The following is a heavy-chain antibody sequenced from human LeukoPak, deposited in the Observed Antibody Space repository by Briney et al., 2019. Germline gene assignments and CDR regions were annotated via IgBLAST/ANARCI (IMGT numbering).Heavy chain of an antibody. CDR2: IYYSGST. Sequence: SETLSLTCTVSGGSVSSGSYYWSWIRQPPGKGLEWIGYIYYSGSTNYNPSLKSRVTISVDTSKNQSSLKLSSVTAADTAVYYCARDYAGTLDYWGQGTLVTVSS. J-gene: IGHJ4*02. D-gene: IGHD4-23*01. CDR1: GGSVSSGSYY. CDR3: ARDYAGTLDY. V-gene: IGHV4-61*01.